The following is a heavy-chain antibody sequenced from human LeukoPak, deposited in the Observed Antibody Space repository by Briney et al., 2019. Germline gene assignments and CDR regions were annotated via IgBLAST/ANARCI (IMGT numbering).Heavy chain of an antibody. CDR1: GGSVSSGSYY. CDR3: VRVGSITTAGILIRYYAMDF. J-gene: IGHJ6*02. D-gene: IGHD6-13*01. CDR2: IYYSGST. V-gene: IGHV4-61*01. Sequence: SETLSLTCTVSGGSVSSGSYYWSWIRQPPGKGLEWIAYIYYSGSTNYNPSLKSRVTISVDTSKNQFSLKLSSVTAADTAVYYCVRVGSITTAGILIRYYAMDFWGQGTTVTV.